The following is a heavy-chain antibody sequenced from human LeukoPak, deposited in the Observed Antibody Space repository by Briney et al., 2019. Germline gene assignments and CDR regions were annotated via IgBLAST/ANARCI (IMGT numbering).Heavy chain of an antibody. V-gene: IGHV3-48*04. J-gene: IGHJ4*02. D-gene: IGHD2-2*01. CDR2: ISSGSGSI. CDR3: ARLPAYCSSTSCYYDY. CDR1: GFTFSSYS. Sequence: GGSLRLSCAASGFTFSSYSMNWVRQAPGKGLEWVSYISSGSGSIYYADSVKGRFTISRDNAKNSVFLQMNSLRAEDTAVYYCARLPAYCSSTSCYYDYWGQGTLVTVSS.